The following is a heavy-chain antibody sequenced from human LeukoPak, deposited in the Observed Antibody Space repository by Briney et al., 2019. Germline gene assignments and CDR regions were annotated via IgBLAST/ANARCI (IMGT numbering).Heavy chain of an antibody. J-gene: IGHJ4*02. CDR3: AKYSGSYYYPPNWDS. V-gene: IGHV3-23*01. CDR2: ISGSGSST. D-gene: IGHD1-26*01. Sequence: PWGSLRLSCAASGFTFSNYAMTWVRLAPGKGLEWVSGISGSGSSTYYADSVKGRFTPSRDYPKNTLYLQVNSLRAEDTAVYFCAKYSGSYYYPPNWDSWGQGTLVTVSS. CDR1: GFTFSNYA.